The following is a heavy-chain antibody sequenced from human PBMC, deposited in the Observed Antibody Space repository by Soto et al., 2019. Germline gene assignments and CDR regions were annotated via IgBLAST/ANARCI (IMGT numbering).Heavy chain of an antibody. CDR2: IYYSGST. CDR1: GGSISSSSYY. CDR3: ASRIGYCTNGVCFNWFDP. D-gene: IGHD2-8*01. J-gene: IGHJ5*02. Sequence: PSETLSLTCTVSGGSISSSSYYWGWIRQPPGKGLEWIGSIYYSGSTYYNPSLKSRVTISVDTSKNQFSLKLSSVTAADTAVYYCASRIGYCTNGVCFNWFDPWGQGTLVPSPQ. V-gene: IGHV4-39*01.